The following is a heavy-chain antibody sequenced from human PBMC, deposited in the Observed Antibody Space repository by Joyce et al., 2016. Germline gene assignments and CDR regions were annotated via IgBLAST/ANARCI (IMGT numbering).Heavy chain of an antibody. CDR2: ISGGGGST. Sequence: EVQLLESGGGLVQPGGSPRLSCAASGYIFSSYAVSWVRQAPGKGLEWVSGISGGGGSTFYADSGKGRFTISRDNSKNTVYLQMNSLRAEDTAVYYCAKYIMTSGSSPYAYDVWGQGTKVTVSS. V-gene: IGHV3-23*01. D-gene: IGHD3-10*01. J-gene: IGHJ3*01. CDR1: GYIFSSYA. CDR3: AKYIMTSGSSPYAYDV.